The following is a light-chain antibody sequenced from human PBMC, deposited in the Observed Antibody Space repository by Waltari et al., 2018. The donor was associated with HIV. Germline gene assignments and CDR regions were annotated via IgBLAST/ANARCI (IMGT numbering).Light chain of an antibody. CDR3: GSDHGTGSNSVYVV. CDR2: VGPGGSVG. J-gene: IGLJ2*01. Sequence: QLVVTQAPSASASLGASVTPTCTLHTGYDNYKVDWYQHRQGKGPRFVMRVGPGGSVGSKGDGIPDRFSVSASDLDRYLTIKNIQEDDAGDYHCGSDHGTGSNSVYVVFGGGTRLTVL. CDR1: TGYDNYK. V-gene: IGLV9-49*03.